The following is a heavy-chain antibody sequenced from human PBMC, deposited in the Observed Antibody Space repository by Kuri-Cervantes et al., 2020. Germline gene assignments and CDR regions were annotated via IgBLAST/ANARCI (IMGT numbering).Heavy chain of an antibody. D-gene: IGHD1-1*01. V-gene: IGHV3-7*01. Sequence: GKSLKISCAASGFTFSSYSMCWIRQVPAKGLEWVASIKQGGNEKYYVDSVKGRFTISRDNAENSLYLEMNSLRAEDTAVYYCARGYSQGGYWGQGTLVTVSS. J-gene: IGHJ4*02. CDR3: ARGYSQGGY. CDR2: IKQGGNEK. CDR1: GFTFSSYS.